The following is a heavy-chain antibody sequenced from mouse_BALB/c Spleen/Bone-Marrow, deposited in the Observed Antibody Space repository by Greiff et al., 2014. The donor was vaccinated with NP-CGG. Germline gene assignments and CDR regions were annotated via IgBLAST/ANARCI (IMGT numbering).Heavy chain of an antibody. J-gene: IGHJ2*01. V-gene: IGHV1-7*01. D-gene: IGHD2-14*01. CDR2: INPSTTYS. CDR3: ALYYRYDYFDY. Sequence: VKLQESGAELAKPGASVKMSCKASGYTFTSYWMHWVKQRPGQGLEWIGYINPSTTYSAYNQKFKDKATLTADKSSSTAYMRLSSLTSEDSAVYYCALYYRYDYFDYWGQGTTLTVSS. CDR1: GYTFTSYW.